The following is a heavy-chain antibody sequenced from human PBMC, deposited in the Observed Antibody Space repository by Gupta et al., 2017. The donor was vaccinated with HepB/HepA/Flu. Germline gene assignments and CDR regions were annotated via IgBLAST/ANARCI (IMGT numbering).Heavy chain of an antibody. CDR1: GFTFSGYA. CDR2: ISGSGGSR. Sequence: DVPLFASGGGLVQPGGSLRLSSAASGFTFSGYALSWVRQGRGKELEWGSDISGSGGSRYWADSVKGRVTISRDNSKNTLYRQMNILRAEETAVYYCAKDLKLGQWRPSLGYMDVWGKGTTVTVYS. CDR3: AKDLKLGQWRPSLGYMDV. J-gene: IGHJ6*03. V-gene: IGHV3-23*01. D-gene: IGHD6-19*01.